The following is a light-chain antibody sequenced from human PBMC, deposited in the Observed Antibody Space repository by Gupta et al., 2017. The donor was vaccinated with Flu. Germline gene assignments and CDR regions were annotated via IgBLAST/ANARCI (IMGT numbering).Light chain of an antibody. Sequence: IVLTPSPGTLSLSPGDKGTLSCRASETVSSHVAWYQRRPGQAPRLLIPSASDRDTGVPNRFSGSGTGTDFTLSISRLEPEDFAVYFCQQYGSSPATFGQGTQVEMK. J-gene: IGKJ1*01. V-gene: IGKV3-20*01. CDR3: QQYGSSPAT. CDR1: ETVSSH. CDR2: SAS.